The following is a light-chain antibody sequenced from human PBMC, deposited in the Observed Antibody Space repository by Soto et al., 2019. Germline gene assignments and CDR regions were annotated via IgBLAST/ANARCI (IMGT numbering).Light chain of an antibody. J-gene: IGKJ4*01. Sequence: DIRMTQSPSSLSASVGDRVTITCQASQDISNYLNWYQQKPGKAPKLLIYDASNLETGVPSRFSGSGSGTDFTFTISSLQPEGIATYYCQQYDNLPLTFGGGTKVDIK. CDR2: DAS. CDR3: QQYDNLPLT. CDR1: QDISNY. V-gene: IGKV1-33*01.